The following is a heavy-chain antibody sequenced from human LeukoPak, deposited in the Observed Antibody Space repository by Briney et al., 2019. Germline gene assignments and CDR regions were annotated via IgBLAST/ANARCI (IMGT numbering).Heavy chain of an antibody. CDR3: AKEKGRWLQLHYFDY. V-gene: IGHV4-59*01. Sequence: SETLSLTCTVSDGSISSYYWSWIRQPPGKGLEWIGYVYYSGSTNYNPSLKSRVTISVDTSKNQFSLKLSSVTAADTAVYYCAKEKGRWLQLHYFDYWGQGTLVTVSS. J-gene: IGHJ4*02. D-gene: IGHD5-24*01. CDR2: VYYSGST. CDR1: DGSISSYY.